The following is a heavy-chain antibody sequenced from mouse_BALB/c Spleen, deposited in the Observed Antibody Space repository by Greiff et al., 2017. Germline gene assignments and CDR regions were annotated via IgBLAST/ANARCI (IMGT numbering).Heavy chain of an antibody. Sequence: QVQLKESGAELVKPGASVKLSCKASGYTFTSYYMYWVKQRPGQGLEWIGEINPSNGGTNFNEKFKSKATLTVDKSSSTAHMQLSSLTSEDSAVYYCTRRPGAYWGQGTLVTVSA. CDR2: INPSNGGT. CDR3: TRRPGAY. J-gene: IGHJ3*01. V-gene: IGHV1S81*02. CDR1: GYTFTSYY.